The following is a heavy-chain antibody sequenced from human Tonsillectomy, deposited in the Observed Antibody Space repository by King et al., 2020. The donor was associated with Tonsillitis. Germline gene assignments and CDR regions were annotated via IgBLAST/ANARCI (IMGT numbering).Heavy chain of an antibody. CDR2: INWNGAST. Sequence: VQLVESGGGVVRPGGSLRLSCAASGFTFDNYGMSWVRQAPGKGLEWVSGINWNGASTGYADSVKGRFTISRDNAENSLYRQMNSLRAEDTALYYCERIGLSTYYYYMDVWGKGTTVTVSS. D-gene: IGHD3/OR15-3a*01. J-gene: IGHJ6*03. V-gene: IGHV3-20*04. CDR1: GFTFDNYG. CDR3: ERIGLSTYYYYMDV.